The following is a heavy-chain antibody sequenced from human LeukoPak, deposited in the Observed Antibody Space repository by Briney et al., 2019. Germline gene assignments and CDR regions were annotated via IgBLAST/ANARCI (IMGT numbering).Heavy chain of an antibody. CDR2: ISYDGSNK. Sequence: GGSLRLSCAASGFTFSSYAMHWVRQAPGKGLEWVAVISYDGSNKYYADSVKGRFTISRDNSKNTLYLQMNSLRAEDTAVYYCARDRGGNWFDPWGQGTLITVSS. CDR1: GFTFSSYA. D-gene: IGHD3-10*01. J-gene: IGHJ5*02. V-gene: IGHV3-30*04. CDR3: ARDRGGNWFDP.